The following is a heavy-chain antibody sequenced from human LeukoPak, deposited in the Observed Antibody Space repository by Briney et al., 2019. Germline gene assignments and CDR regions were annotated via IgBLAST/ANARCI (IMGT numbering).Heavy chain of an antibody. J-gene: IGHJ5*02. CDR1: GYTFTGYY. Sequence: GASVKVSCTASGYTFTGYYMHWVRQAPGQGLEWMGWINPNSGGTNYAQKFQGRVTMTRDTSISTAYMELIRLRSDDTAVYYCARGGLGSSWGGWFDPWGQGTLVTVSS. CDR2: INPNSGGT. V-gene: IGHV1-2*02. D-gene: IGHD6-13*01. CDR3: ARGGLGSSWGGWFDP.